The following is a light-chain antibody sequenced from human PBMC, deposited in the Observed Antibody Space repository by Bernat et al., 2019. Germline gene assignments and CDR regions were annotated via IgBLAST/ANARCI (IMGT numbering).Light chain of an antibody. CDR3: NSVSPTTTPVV. V-gene: IGLV2-14*03. J-gene: IGLJ2*01. CDR1: RSDVGAYNY. Sequence: QSALTQPASVSGSPGQSVTISCTGTRSDVGAYNYVSWYQQLPGKAPKLMIYDVSNRPSGVSNRFSGSKSGNTASLTISGLQAEDEADYFCNSVSPTTTPVVFGGGTKLTVL. CDR2: DVS.